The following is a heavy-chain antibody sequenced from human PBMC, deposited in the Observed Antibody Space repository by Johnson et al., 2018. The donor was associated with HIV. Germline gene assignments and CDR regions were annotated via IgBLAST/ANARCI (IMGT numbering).Heavy chain of an antibody. CDR2: IWFDGTNK. J-gene: IGHJ3*02. CDR1: GFTFSYYG. D-gene: IGHD5-24*01. V-gene: IGHV3-33*01. Sequence: QVLLVESGGGVVQPGRSLRLSCAASGFTFSYYGMHWVRQAPGKGLEWVAVIWFDGTNKYYADSVKGRFTISRDNSKNTLYLQMNSLRAADTAVYYCATARDGYNYNWGQGTMVTVSS. CDR3: ATARDGYNYN.